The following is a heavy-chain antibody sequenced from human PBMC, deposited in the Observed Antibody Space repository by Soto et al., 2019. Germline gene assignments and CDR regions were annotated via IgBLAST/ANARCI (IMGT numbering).Heavy chain of an antibody. CDR2: IYYSGST. V-gene: IGHV4-59*01. J-gene: IGHJ4*02. Sequence: SETLSLTCTVSGGSISSYYWSWIRQPPGKGLEWIGYIYYSGSTNYNPSLKSRVTISVDTSKNQFSLKLSSVTAADTAVYYCARGRLDYYGSGSYYAPFDYWGQGTLVTVSS. D-gene: IGHD3-10*01. CDR3: ARGRLDYYGSGSYYAPFDY. CDR1: GGSISSYY.